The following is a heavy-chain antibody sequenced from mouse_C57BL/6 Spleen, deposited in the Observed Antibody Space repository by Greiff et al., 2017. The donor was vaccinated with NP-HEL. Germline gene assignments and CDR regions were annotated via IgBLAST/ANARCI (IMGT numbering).Heavy chain of an antibody. CDR1: GYTFTSYW. CDR2: IDPSDSYT. D-gene: IGHD2-5*01. Sequence: QVQLQQPGAELVRPGTSVKLSCKASGYTFTSYWMHWVKQRPGQGLEWIGVIDPSDSYTNYNQKFKGKATLTVDTSSSTAYMQLSRLTSEDSAVYYCASYSNYDFDCWGQGTTLTVSS. CDR3: ASYSNYDFDC. V-gene: IGHV1-59*01. J-gene: IGHJ2*01.